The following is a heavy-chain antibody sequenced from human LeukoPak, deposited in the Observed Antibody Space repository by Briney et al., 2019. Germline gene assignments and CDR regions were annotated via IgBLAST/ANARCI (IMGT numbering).Heavy chain of an antibody. Sequence: PGGSLRLSCAASGFTFSSYSMNWVRQAPGKGLEWVSSISSSSSYIYYADSVKGRFTISRDNAKNSLYLQMNSLRAEDTAVYYCARSTFLEPPPDLLDYWGQGTLVTVSS. CDR2: ISSSSSYI. V-gene: IGHV3-21*01. CDR1: GFTFSSYS. CDR3: ARSTFLEPPPDLLDY. D-gene: IGHD1-14*01. J-gene: IGHJ4*02.